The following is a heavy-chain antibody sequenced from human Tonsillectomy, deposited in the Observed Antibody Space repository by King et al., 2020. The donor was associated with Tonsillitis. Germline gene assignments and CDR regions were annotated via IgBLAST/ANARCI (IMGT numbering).Heavy chain of an antibody. CDR3: ARDRSSYNWNDIPNFDY. J-gene: IGHJ4*02. D-gene: IGHD1-20*01. CDR1: GYTFMSYG. V-gene: IGHV1-18*04. CDR2: ISGYNGNT. Sequence: VQLVQSGAEVRKPGASVKVSCTSSGYTFMSYGISWVRQAPGQGLEWMGWISGYNGNTKYAQKLQGRVTMTTDTSTRTAYMDLRSLRSDDTAVYYCARDRSSYNWNDIPNFDYWGQGTLVTVSS.